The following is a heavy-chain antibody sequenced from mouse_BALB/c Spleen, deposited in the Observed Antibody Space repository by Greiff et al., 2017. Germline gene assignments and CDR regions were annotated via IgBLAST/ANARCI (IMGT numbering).Heavy chain of an antibody. CDR2: IWGDGST. CDR1: GFSLTGYG. J-gene: IGHJ1*01. V-gene: IGHV2-6-7*01. Sequence: VQLHESGPGLVAPSQSLSITCTVSGFSLTGYGVNWVRQPPGKGLEWLGMIWGDGSTDYNSALKSRLSISKDNSKSQVFLKMNRLQTDDTARYYCARESRSYYGSSFYWYFDVWGAGTTVTVSS. CDR3: ARESRSYYGSSFYWYFDV. D-gene: IGHD1-1*01.